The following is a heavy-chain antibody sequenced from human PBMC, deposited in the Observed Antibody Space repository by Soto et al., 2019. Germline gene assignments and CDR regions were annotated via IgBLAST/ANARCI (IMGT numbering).Heavy chain of an antibody. V-gene: IGHV4-39*01. D-gene: IGHD3-3*01. CDR3: ARRNYDFWSGYPDWFDP. CDR1: GGSISSSSYY. J-gene: IGHJ5*02. CDR2: IYYSGST. Sequence: SETLSLTCTVSGGSISSSSYYWGWIRQPPGKGLEWIGSIYYSGSTYYNPSLKSRVTISVDTSKNQFSLKLSSVTAADTAVYYCARRNYDFWSGYPDWFDPWGQGTLVTVSS.